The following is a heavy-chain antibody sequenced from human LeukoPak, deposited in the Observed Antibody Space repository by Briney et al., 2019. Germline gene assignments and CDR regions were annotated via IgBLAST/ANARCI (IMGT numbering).Heavy chain of an antibody. D-gene: IGHD6-13*01. CDR1: GFTFSSYG. CDR3: AKDQEQQLEDGSFDY. V-gene: IGHV3-30*18. J-gene: IGHJ4*02. Sequence: QPGGSLRLSCAASGFTFSSYGMHWVRQAPGKGLEWVAVISYDGSNKYYADSVKGRFTISRDNSKNTLYLQMNSLRAEDTAVYYCAKDQEQQLEDGSFDYWGQGTLVTVSS. CDR2: ISYDGSNK.